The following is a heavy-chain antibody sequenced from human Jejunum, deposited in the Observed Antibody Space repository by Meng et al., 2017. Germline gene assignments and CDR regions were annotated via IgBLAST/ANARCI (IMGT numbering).Heavy chain of an antibody. V-gene: IGHV4-31*03. CDR2: IHYSGGT. CDR3: ARATAGNSEYFQN. J-gene: IGHJ1*01. Sequence: VALQRSGPGLVKPAQTLSPTCTVSGGSMNSAGHYWSWIRQDPGKGLEWIGYIHYSGGTYYNPSLKSRVTISVDTSKNQFSLKLNSVSAADTAVYYCARATAGNSEYFQNWGQGTLVTVSS. D-gene: IGHD4-23*01. CDR1: GGSMNSAGHY.